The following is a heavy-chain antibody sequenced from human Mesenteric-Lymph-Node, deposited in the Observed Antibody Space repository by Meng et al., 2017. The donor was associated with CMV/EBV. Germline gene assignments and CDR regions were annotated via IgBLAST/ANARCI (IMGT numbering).Heavy chain of an antibody. J-gene: IGHJ4*02. D-gene: IGHD2-2*01. CDR3: AKDPSQYCSSTSCSDY. Sequence: GGSLRLSCVASGFSFSSYGMHSVRQAPGKGLEWVTFIHHDGSNKTYTDSVKGRFTISRDNSKNTLYLHMSSLRAEDTAVYYCAKDPSQYCSSTSCSDYWGQGTLVTVSS. CDR1: GFSFSSYG. CDR2: IHHDGSNK. V-gene: IGHV3-30*02.